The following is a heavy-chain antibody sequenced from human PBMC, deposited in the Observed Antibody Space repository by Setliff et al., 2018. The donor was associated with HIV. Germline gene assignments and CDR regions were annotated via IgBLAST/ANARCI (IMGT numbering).Heavy chain of an antibody. CDR1: GLTFSSYA. D-gene: IGHD3-22*01. CDR3: AKDLVYYDSSGDLDY. CDR2: ISGSGGSP. J-gene: IGHJ4*02. Sequence: PGGSLRLSCAASGLTFSSYAMSWVRQAPGKGLEWVSSISGSGGSPYYADSVKGRFTISRDNSKNTPYLQMNSLRAEDTAVYYCAKDLVYYDSSGDLDYWGQGTLVTVSS. V-gene: IGHV3-23*01.